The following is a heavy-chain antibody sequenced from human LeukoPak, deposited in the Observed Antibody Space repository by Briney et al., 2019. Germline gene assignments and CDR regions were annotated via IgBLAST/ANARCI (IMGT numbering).Heavy chain of an antibody. J-gene: IGHJ3*02. V-gene: IGHV6-1*01. CDR3: ASSDNYGGHAFDI. CDR2: TYYRSKWYN. Sequence: SQTLSLTCAISGDSVSSKSAAWNWIRQSPSRGLEWLGRTYYRSKWYNDYAVSVEGRITINPDTSKNQFSLQLNSVTPEDTAVYYCASSDNYGGHAFDIWGQGTMVIVSS. CDR1: GDSVSSKSAA. D-gene: IGHD4/OR15-4a*01.